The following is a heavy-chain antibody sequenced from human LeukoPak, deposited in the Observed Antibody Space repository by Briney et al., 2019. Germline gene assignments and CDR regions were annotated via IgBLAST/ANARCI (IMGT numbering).Heavy chain of an antibody. J-gene: IGHJ3*02. CDR3: ARRRRRYSSLGDAFDI. CDR1: GGSFSGYY. CDR2: INHSGIT. V-gene: IGHV4-34*01. D-gene: IGHD5-18*01. Sequence: PSETLSLTCAVYGGSFSGYYWSWIRQPPGKGLEWIGEINHSGITNYNPSLKSRVTISVDTSKNQFSLKLSSVTAADTAVYYCARRRRRYSSLGDAFDIWGQRTMVPVSS.